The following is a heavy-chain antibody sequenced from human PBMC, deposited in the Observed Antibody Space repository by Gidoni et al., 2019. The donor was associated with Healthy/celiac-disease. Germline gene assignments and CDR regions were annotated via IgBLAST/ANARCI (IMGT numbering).Heavy chain of an antibody. Sequence: QITLKDSGPTLVKPTQTLTLTCTFSGFSLSTRGVGVGWIRQPPGKALEWLALIYWDDDKRYSPSLKSRLTITKDTSKNQVVLTMTNMDPVDTATYYCAHSRVYCRGGSCYPIEFDYWGQGTLVTVSS. CDR3: AHSRVYCRGGSCYPIEFDY. J-gene: IGHJ4*02. CDR2: IYWDDDK. V-gene: IGHV2-5*02. D-gene: IGHD2-15*01. CDR1: GFSLSTRGVG.